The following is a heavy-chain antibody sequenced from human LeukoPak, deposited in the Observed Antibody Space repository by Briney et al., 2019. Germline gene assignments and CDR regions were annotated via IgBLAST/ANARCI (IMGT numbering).Heavy chain of an antibody. CDR3: ARDLDIVVVRGALRHYGVDV. J-gene: IGHJ6*02. CDR2: ISAFNGNT. D-gene: IGHD2-2*01. Sequence: ASVKVSCKASGYXFTSYGISWVRQAPGQGLEWMGWISAFNGNTNYAQKFQGRVTMSTDTSTSTAYMELRSLRTDDTAVYYCARDLDIVVVRGALRHYGVDVWGQGTTVTVSS. V-gene: IGHV1-18*01. CDR1: GYXFTSYG.